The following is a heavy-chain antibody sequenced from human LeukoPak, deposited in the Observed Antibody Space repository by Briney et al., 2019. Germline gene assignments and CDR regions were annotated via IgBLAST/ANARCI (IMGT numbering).Heavy chain of an antibody. CDR3: AREGGPYRPLDY. V-gene: IGHV4-4*02. Sequence: KPSGTLSHTCGVSGGSITNTNYWTWVRQPPGKGLEWIGEVNLQGSTNYNPSLMGRVAISVDTSENHISLQLTSVTAADTAVYYCAREGGPYRPLDYSGQGTLVTVSS. CDR1: GGSITNTNY. J-gene: IGHJ4*02. CDR2: VNLQGST.